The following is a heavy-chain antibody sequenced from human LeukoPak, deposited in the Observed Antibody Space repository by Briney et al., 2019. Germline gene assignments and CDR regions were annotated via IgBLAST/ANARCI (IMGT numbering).Heavy chain of an antibody. CDR2: IYQDGSEK. J-gene: IGHJ4*02. D-gene: IGHD6-13*01. Sequence: GGSLRLSCVASGFTFSTYWMSWVRQAPGKGLEWVANIYQDGSEKYYVDSVKGRFTISRDNSNSTFYLQMNSLRAEDTAVYYCAKGGGSSSWTNLDYWGQGTLVTVSS. V-gene: IGHV3-7*03. CDR1: GFTFSTYW. CDR3: AKGGGSSSWTNLDY.